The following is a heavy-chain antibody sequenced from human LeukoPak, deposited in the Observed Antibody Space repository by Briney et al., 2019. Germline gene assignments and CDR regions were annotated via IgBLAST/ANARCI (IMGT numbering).Heavy chain of an antibody. Sequence: GASVKVSCKASGYTFTGYYMHWVRQAPGQGLEWMGWINPNSGGTNYAQKFQGRVTMTRDTSISTAYMEVIRLTSDDTAVYYCARAPPYNILTGYRLFDYWGQGTLVTVSS. D-gene: IGHD3-9*01. CDR1: GYTFTGYY. V-gene: IGHV1-2*02. CDR2: INPNSGGT. J-gene: IGHJ4*02. CDR3: ARAPPYNILTGYRLFDY.